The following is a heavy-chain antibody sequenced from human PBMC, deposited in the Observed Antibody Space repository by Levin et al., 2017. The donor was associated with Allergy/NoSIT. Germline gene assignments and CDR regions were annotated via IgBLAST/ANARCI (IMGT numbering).Heavy chain of an antibody. V-gene: IGHV3-74*01. CDR3: ARAREKQRLDY. D-gene: IGHD6-25*01. CDR1: GFTFSSYW. J-gene: IGHJ4*02. CDR2: INSDGSST. Sequence: GGSLRLSCAASGFTFSSYWMHWVRQAPGKGLVWVSRINSDGSSTSYADSVKGRFTISRDNAKNTLYLQMNSLRAEDTAVYYCARAREKQRLDYWGQGTLVTVSS.